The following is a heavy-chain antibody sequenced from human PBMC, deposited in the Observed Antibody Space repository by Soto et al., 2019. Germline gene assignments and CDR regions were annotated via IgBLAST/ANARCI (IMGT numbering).Heavy chain of an antibody. Sequence: GGSMRLSCAASGFTFSSYAMSWVRQAPGKGLEWVSAISGSGGSTYYADSVKGRFTISRDNSKNTLYLQMNSLRAEDTAVYYCAKGPLVRPPKWGVLYWGQGTLVTVSS. D-gene: IGHD6-6*01. CDR3: AKGPLVRPPKWGVLY. CDR1: GFTFSSYA. J-gene: IGHJ4*02. CDR2: ISGSGGST. V-gene: IGHV3-23*01.